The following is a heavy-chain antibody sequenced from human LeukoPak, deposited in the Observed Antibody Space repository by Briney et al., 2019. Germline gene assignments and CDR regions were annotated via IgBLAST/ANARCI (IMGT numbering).Heavy chain of an antibody. CDR3: ARGAGLDHY. CDR2: INSSGANI. D-gene: IGHD3/OR15-3a*01. CDR1: GFTFSRYF. Sequence: SGGSLRLSCAASGFTFSRYFMNWVRQAPGKGLEWVSSINSSGANIYYADSVKGRFVISRDNAKNSVYLQMNRLRGEDTAVYYCARGAGLDHYWGQGTLVTVSS. J-gene: IGHJ4*02. V-gene: IGHV3-21*06.